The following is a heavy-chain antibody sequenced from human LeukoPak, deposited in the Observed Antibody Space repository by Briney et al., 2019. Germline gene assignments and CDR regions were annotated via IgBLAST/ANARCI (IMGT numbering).Heavy chain of an antibody. CDR1: GGTFSSYA. J-gene: IGHJ6*03. Sequence: SVKVSCKASGGTFSSYAISWVRQAPGQRLEWMGGIIPIFGTANYAQKFQGRVTITADKSTSTAYMELSSLRSEDTAVYYCARYYYNHYYYMDVWGKGTTVTVSS. CDR2: IIPIFGTA. D-gene: IGHD3-10*01. CDR3: ARYYYNHYYYMDV. V-gene: IGHV1-69*06.